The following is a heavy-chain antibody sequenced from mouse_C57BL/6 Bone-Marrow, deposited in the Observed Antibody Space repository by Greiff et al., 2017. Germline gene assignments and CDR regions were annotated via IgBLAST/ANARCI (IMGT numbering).Heavy chain of an antibody. V-gene: IGHV1-82*01. CDR2: IYPGDGDT. J-gene: IGHJ2*01. D-gene: IGHD1-1*01. Sequence: QVQLQQSGPELVKPGASVQISCKASGYAFSSSWMNWVKQRPGKGLEWVGRIYPGDGDTNYNGKFKGKATLTADKSSSTAYMQLSSLPSEDSAVSVCARATYGSSSGDYWGQGTTLTVSS. CDR3: ARATYGSSSGDY. CDR1: GYAFSSSW.